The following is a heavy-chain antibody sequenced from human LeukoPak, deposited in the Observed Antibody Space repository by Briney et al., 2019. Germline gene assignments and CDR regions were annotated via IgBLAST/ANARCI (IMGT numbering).Heavy chain of an antibody. V-gene: IGHV3-48*02. CDR3: ARDYDTTGRAFDI. Sequence: GGSLRLSCAASGFTFGTYSMNWVRQAPGKGLEWVSYISSRSGTIHYADSVKGRFTISRDNAKNSMYLQMNSLRDEDTAVYYCARDYDTTGRAFDIWGQGTMVTVSS. CDR2: ISSRSGTI. D-gene: IGHD3-22*01. CDR1: GFTFGTYS. J-gene: IGHJ3*02.